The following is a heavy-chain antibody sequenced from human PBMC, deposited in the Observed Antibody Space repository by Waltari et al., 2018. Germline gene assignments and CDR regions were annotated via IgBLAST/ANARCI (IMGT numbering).Heavy chain of an antibody. V-gene: IGHV3-48*01. CDR3: ARGCGGYCSSGEYYFDQ. D-gene: IGHD2-21*01. Sequence: EVHLLDSGGRLVQPGGYLRLSCRASGFNFRDSGMHLVRQAPGGGLECVSYIQNTGHMIYYADSVKGRFTISRDNAQNSVYLQMNSLRAEDTAVYYCARGCGGYCSSGEYYFDQWGQGTLVTVSS. CDR1: GFNFRDSG. J-gene: IGHJ4*02. CDR2: IQNTGHMI.